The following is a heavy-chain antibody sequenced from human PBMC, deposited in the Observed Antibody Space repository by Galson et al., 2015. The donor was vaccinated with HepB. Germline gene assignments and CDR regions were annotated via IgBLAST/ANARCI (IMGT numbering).Heavy chain of an antibody. Sequence: SLRLSCAASGFTFRNTWMNWVRQAPGKGLEWVGRLKRKIDGGTIDYAAPVKGRFIIPKDDSKNMVYMEMNSLKTDDTAVYYCANLYYDFWSGSSPAYYYYYMDAWGKGTTVAVSS. CDR2: LKRKIDGGTI. CDR3: ANLYYDFWSGSSPAYYYYYMDA. J-gene: IGHJ6*03. D-gene: IGHD3-3*01. V-gene: IGHV3-15*07. CDR1: GFTFRNTW.